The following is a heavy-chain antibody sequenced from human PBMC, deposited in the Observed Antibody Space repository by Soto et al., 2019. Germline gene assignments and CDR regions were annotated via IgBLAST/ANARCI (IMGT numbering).Heavy chain of an antibody. Sequence: GGSLRLSCAASGFTFSSYWMHWVRQAPGKGLVWVSRINSDGSSTSYADSVKGRFTIFRDNAKNTLYLQMNSLRAEDTAVYYCAREYSYGYGPMGYWGQGTLVTVSS. V-gene: IGHV3-74*01. J-gene: IGHJ4*02. CDR1: GFTFSSYW. CDR2: INSDGSST. D-gene: IGHD5-18*01. CDR3: AREYSYGYGPMGY.